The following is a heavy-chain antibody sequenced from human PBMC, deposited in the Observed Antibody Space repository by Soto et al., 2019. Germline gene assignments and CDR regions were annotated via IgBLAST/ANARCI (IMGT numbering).Heavy chain of an antibody. CDR2: IIPIFGTA. CDR1: GVTFSSYA. D-gene: IGHD2-21*02. Sequence: SVKVSCKASGVTFSSYAISWVRQAPGQGLEWMGGIIPIFGTANYAQKFQGRVTITADESTSTAYMELSSLRSEDTAVYYCARGLVTVVTLGYYYGMDVWGQGTTVTVSS. V-gene: IGHV1-69*13. CDR3: ARGLVTVVTLGYYYGMDV. J-gene: IGHJ6*02.